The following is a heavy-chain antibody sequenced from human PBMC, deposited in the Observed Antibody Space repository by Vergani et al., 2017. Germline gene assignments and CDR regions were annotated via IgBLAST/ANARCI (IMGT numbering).Heavy chain of an antibody. CDR3: AREDYGDGTGNRYFDY. J-gene: IGHJ4*02. V-gene: IGHV7-4-1*01. Sequence: QLVQSGSELKKPGASVKVSCKASGYSFNNYAIHWVRQAPGQGLEWMGWINPTTGNPTYARAFTGRFVFSLDTSISTAYLQIGSLKAEDTAVYYCAREDYGDGTGNRYFDYWGQGTLVTVSS. CDR1: GYSFNNYA. D-gene: IGHD4-17*01. CDR2: INPTTGNP.